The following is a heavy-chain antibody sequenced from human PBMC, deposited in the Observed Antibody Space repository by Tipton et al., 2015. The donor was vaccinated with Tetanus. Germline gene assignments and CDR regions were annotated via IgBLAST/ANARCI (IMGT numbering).Heavy chain of an antibody. D-gene: IGHD3-10*01. J-gene: IGHJ4*02. CDR3: ASGSSLDY. Sequence: SLRLSCEVSGFTFSNYKMNWARQAPGKGLEWVSSISSTTRYIDYVDSVKGRFTISRDNAKNSVYLQMNSLRVEDTAVYYCASGSSLDYWGQGTLVTVSS. CDR2: ISSTTRYI. V-gene: IGHV3-21*01. CDR1: GFTFSNYK.